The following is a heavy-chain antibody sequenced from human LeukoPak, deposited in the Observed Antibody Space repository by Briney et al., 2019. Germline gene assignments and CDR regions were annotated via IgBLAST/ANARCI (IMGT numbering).Heavy chain of an antibody. V-gene: IGHV3-30*03. Sequence: PGGSLRLSCAASGFTFSSYGMHWVRQAPGKGLEWVAVISYDGSNKYYADSVKGRFTISRDNSKNTLYLQMNSLRAEDTAVYYCARGIRTTVTNDEYYFDYWGQGTLVTVSS. CDR3: ARGIRTTVTNDEYYFDY. CDR1: GFTFSSYG. CDR2: ISYDGSNK. J-gene: IGHJ4*02. D-gene: IGHD4-17*01.